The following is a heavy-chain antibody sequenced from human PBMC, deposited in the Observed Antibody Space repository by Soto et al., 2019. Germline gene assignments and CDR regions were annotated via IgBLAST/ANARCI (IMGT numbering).Heavy chain of an antibody. Sequence: QVQLQESGPGLVKPSQTLSLTCTVSGGSISSGGYYWSWIRQHPGKGLEWIGYIYYSGSTYYNPTLKXXVTISVDTSTTQFSLKLSAVTAAATAVYYCARWVGATSFDYWGQGTLVTVSS. D-gene: IGHD1-26*01. V-gene: IGHV4-31*01. CDR2: IYYSGST. J-gene: IGHJ4*02. CDR3: ARWVGATSFDY. CDR1: GGSISSGGYY.